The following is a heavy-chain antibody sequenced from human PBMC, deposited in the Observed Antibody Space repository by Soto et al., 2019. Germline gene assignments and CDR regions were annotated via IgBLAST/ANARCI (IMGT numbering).Heavy chain of an antibody. CDR2: INGGNGNT. Sequence: VKVSCKASGYTFTSYTIHWVCQAPGQRLEWMGWINGGNGNTKYSQKFQGRVTITRDTSASTAYMELSSLRSEDTAVYYCARAQYFYGSGSYYLDIWGQGTMVTVSS. CDR1: GYTFTSYT. CDR3: ARAQYFYGSGSYYLDI. D-gene: IGHD3-10*01. J-gene: IGHJ3*02. V-gene: IGHV1-3*01.